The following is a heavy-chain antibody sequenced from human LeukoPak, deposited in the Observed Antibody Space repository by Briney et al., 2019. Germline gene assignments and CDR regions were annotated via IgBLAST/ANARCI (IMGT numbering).Heavy chain of an antibody. CDR1: GGSISSGGYY. J-gene: IGHJ4*02. Sequence: PSETLSLTCTVSGGSISSGGYYWSWIRQHPGKGLEWIGYIYYGGSTDYNPSLKSRVTISVDTSKNQFSLKLSSVTAADTAVYYCARSSVAGSAGYWGQGTLVTVSS. V-gene: IGHV4-31*03. D-gene: IGHD6-19*01. CDR2: IYYGGST. CDR3: ARSSVAGSAGY.